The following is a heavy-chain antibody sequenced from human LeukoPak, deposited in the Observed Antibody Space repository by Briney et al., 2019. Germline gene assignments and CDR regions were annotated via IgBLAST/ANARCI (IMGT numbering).Heavy chain of an antibody. CDR3: AKDLRGGITMVRGVIGFDY. J-gene: IGHJ4*02. V-gene: IGHV3-23*01. D-gene: IGHD3-10*01. CDR1: GFTFSSYA. Sequence: GGSLRLSCAASGFTFSSYAMSWVRQAPGKGLEWVSAISGSGGSTYYADSVKGRFTIFRDNSKNTLYLQMNSLRAEDTAVYYCAKDLRGGITMVRGVIGFDYWGQGTLVTVSS. CDR2: ISGSGGST.